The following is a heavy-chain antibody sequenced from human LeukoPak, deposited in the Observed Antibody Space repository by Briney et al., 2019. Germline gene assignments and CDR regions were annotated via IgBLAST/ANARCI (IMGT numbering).Heavy chain of an antibody. D-gene: IGHD3-22*01. CDR1: GFTFSSYT. J-gene: IGHJ4*02. CDR3: AKSHTYYFDSSGYYADY. Sequence: GGSLRLSCAASGFTFSSYTMKAGREAPRKGLWWGSAISGSGGSTYYADSVKGRFTISRDNSKNTLYLQMHSLRADDTAVYYCAKSHTYYFDSSGYYADYWGQGTLVTVSS. V-gene: IGHV3-23*01. CDR2: ISGSGGST.